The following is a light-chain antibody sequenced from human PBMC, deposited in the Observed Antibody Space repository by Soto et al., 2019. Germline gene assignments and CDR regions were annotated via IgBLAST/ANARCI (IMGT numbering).Light chain of an antibody. CDR3: SSYTSNSTHVV. Sequence: QSVLTQPASVSGSPGQSITVSCTGTSSDVGGYNYVCWFQQHPGKAPKLMIYDVGNRPSGVSNRFSGSKSGNTASLTISGLQAEDEADYYRSSYTSNSTHVVFGGGTKLTVL. CDR1: SSDVGGYNY. CDR2: DVG. J-gene: IGLJ2*01. V-gene: IGLV2-14*01.